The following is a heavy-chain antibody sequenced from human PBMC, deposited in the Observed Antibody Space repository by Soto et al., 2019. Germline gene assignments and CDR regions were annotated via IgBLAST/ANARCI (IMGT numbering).Heavy chain of an antibody. CDR1: GFTFSSFD. Sequence: EVQLVESGGGLVKPGGSLRLSRATSGFTFSSFDMDWVRQAPGKGLEWVSSIHRASTYIYYADSVRGRFTISRDNAKSSLYLQMNSLTVEDTAVYYCARRAVTTYHFFDYWGQGALVTVSS. CDR3: ARRAVTTYHFFDY. D-gene: IGHD4-17*01. J-gene: IGHJ4*02. V-gene: IGHV3-21*06. CDR2: IHRASTYI.